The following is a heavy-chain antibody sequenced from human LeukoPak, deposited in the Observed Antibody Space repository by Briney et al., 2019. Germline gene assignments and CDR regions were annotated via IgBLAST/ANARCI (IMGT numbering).Heavy chain of an antibody. CDR3: ARNLGYCSSTSCLHFDAFDI. D-gene: IGHD2-2*01. V-gene: IGHV1-69*05. J-gene: IGHJ3*02. CDR2: IIPIFGTA. CDR1: GGTFSSYA. Sequence: SVKVSCKASGGTFSSYAISWVRQAPGQGLEWIGGIIPIFGTANYAQKFQGRVTITTDESTSTAYMELSSLRSEDTAVYYCARNLGYCSSTSCLHFDAFDIWGQGTMVTVSS.